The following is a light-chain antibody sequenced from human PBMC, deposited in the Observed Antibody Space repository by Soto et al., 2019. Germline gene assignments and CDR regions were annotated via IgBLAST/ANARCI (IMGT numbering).Light chain of an antibody. CDR1: SSNIGARYE. V-gene: IGLV1-40*01. CDR2: GNS. J-gene: IGLJ1*01. CDR3: QSYDSSLSGYV. Sequence: QSVLTQPPSVSGAPGQRVTVSCTGSSSNIGARYEVHWYQQLPGTAPKLLIYGNSNRPSGVPDRFSGSKSGTSASLAITWLQAEDEADYYCQSYDSSLSGYVFGTGTKLTVL.